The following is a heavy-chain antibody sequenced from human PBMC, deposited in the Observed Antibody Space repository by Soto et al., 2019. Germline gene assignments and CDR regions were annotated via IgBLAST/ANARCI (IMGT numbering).Heavy chain of an antibody. D-gene: IGHD3-3*01. V-gene: IGHV4-31*03. CDR2: IYYSGST. J-gene: IGHJ5*02. CDR3: ARWWSGSRQGFDP. Sequence: SETLSLTCTVSGGSISSGGDYWSWIRQHPGKGLEWIGYIYYSGSTYYNPSLKSRVTISVDTSKNQFSLKLSSVTAADTAVYYCARWWSGSRQGFDPWGQGTLVTVSS. CDR1: GGSISSGGDY.